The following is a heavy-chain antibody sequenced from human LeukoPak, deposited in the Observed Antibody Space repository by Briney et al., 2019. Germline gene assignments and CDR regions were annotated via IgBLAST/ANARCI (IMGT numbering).Heavy chain of an antibody. CDR1: GFTFSSYS. V-gene: IGHV3-21*01. J-gene: IGHJ3*02. D-gene: IGHD3-3*01. CDR2: ISSSSNYI. Sequence: GGSLRLSCAASGFTFSSYSMNWVRQAPGKGLEWVSSISSSSNYIYYTDSVKGRFTISRDNAKNSLYLQMNSLRAEDTAVYYCARGSRFGVVERDAFDIWGQGTMVTVSS. CDR3: ARGSRFGVVERDAFDI.